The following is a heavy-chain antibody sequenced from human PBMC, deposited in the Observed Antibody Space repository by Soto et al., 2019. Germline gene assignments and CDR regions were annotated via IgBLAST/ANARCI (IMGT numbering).Heavy chain of an antibody. CDR3: ATESGSTYGYFDH. V-gene: IGHV4-30-4*01. CDR1: GGSISSNY. D-gene: IGHD5-18*01. Sequence: PSETLSLTCTVSGGSISSNYWTWIRQSPGKGLEWIGYISNSGSTGYNPSLKTRLSMSVDRSKNQFTLRLTSVTAADTAVYFCATESGSTYGYFDHWGQGTQVTVSS. CDR2: ISNSGST. J-gene: IGHJ4*02.